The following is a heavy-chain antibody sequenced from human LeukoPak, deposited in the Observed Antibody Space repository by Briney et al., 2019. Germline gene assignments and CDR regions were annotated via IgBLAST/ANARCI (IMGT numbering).Heavy chain of an antibody. CDR3: ARRWFGEDDAFDI. V-gene: IGHV3-11*01. CDR1: GFTFSDYY. D-gene: IGHD3-10*01. Sequence: PGGSLRLSCAASGFTFSDYYMSWIRQAPGKGLEWVSYISSSGGTKYYADSVKGRFTISRDNAKNSYLQLNSLRAEDTAVYYCARRWFGEDDAFDIWGQGTMVTVSS. J-gene: IGHJ3*02. CDR2: ISSSGGTK.